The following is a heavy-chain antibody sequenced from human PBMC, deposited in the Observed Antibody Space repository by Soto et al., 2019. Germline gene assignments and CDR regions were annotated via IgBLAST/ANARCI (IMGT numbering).Heavy chain of an antibody. Sequence: EVQLVESGGGLVQAGGSLRLSCAASGFIFSNYWMTWVRQAPGKGLEWVANIKQDGSEKYHVDSVKGRFSISRDNAKNSLYLQMNSLRDEDTAVYYCARRVYQGLDDWFDPWGQGTLVTVSS. CDR1: GFIFSNYW. J-gene: IGHJ5*02. CDR2: IKQDGSEK. V-gene: IGHV3-7*03. CDR3: ARRVYQGLDDWFDP. D-gene: IGHD2-2*01.